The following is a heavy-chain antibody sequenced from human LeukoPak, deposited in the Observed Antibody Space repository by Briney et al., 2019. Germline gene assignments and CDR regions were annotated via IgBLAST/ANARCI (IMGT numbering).Heavy chain of an antibody. CDR2: INPNSGGT. CDR3: ARVGTDHTVLWSFDY. V-gene: IGHV1-2*02. CDR1: GYTSTGYY. J-gene: IGHJ4*02. D-gene: IGHD2-21*01. Sequence: ASVKVSCKASGYTSTGYYMHWVRQAPGQGLEWMGWINPNSGGTNYAQKFQGRVTMTRDTSISTAYMELSRLRSDDTAVYYCARVGTDHTVLWSFDYWGQGTLVTVSS.